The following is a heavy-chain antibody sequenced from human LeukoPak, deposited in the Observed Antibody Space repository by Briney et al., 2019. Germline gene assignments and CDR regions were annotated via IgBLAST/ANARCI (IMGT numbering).Heavy chain of an antibody. CDR2: IYYSGST. CDR1: GGSISRYY. J-gene: IGHJ4*02. V-gene: IGHV4-59*08. CDR3: ARLTPYPGIWASDY. Sequence: PSETLSLTCTVSGGSISRYYWSWIRQPPGKGLEWIGYIYYSGSTNYNPSLESRVTISVDTSKNQISLKLSSVTAADTAVYYCARLTPYPGIWASDYWGQGTLVTVSS. D-gene: IGHD4-23*01.